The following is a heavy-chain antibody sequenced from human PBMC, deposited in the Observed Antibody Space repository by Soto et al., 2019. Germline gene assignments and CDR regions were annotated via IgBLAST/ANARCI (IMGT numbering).Heavy chain of an antibody. CDR2: IYPGDSDT. V-gene: IGHV5-51*01. J-gene: IGHJ6*03. D-gene: IGHD3-9*01. CDR3: ARTNYDIWTGYLLPLYYYIDG. CDR1: GYSFTSYW. Sequence: PGESLKISCKGSGYSFTSYWIGWVRQMPGKGLEWMGIIYPGDSDTRYSPSFQGQVTISADKSISTAYLQWSSLKASDTAMYYCARTNYDIWTGYLLPLYYYIDGWGKGTTVTVSS.